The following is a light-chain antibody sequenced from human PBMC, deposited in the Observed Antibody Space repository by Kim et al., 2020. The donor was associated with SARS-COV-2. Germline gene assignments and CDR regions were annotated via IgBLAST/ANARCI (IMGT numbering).Light chain of an antibody. V-gene: IGLV4-69*01. CDR1: SGHSSYA. Sequence: QLVLTQSPSASASLGASVKLTCTLSSGHSSYAIASHQQQPEKGPRYLMKLNSDGSHSKGDGIPDRFSGSSSGAERYLTISSLQSEDEADYYCQTWGTGIRVFGGGTQLTVL. CDR2: LNSDGSH. J-gene: IGLJ3*02. CDR3: QTWGTGIRV.